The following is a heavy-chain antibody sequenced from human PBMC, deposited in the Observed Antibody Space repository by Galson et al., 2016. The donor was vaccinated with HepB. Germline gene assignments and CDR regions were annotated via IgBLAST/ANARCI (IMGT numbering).Heavy chain of an antibody. D-gene: IGHD3-16*02. CDR3: ATDVQYRLAP. V-gene: IGHV1-18*01. CDR1: GYKFTNNG. J-gene: IGHJ1*01. CDR2: ISAKSGDT. Sequence: SVKVSCKASGYKFTNNGISWVRQAPGQGLEWLGWISAKSGDTDFATKFQGRVTLTRDTPTSTVYMQLTSLKSDDTAMYYCATDVQYRLAPGGQGTLVAVSS.